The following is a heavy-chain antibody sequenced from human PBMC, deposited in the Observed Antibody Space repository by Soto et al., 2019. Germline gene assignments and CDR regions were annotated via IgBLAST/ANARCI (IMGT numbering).Heavy chain of an antibody. CDR1: GGTFSSYA. J-gene: IGHJ6*02. V-gene: IGHV1-69*13. CDR2: IIPIFGTA. Sequence: SVKVSCKASGGTFSSYAISWVRQAPGQGLEWMGGIIPIFGTANYAQKFQGRVTITAGESTSTAYMELSSLRSEDTAVYYCARAGGDGYNLDYYYGMDVWGQGTTVTVSS. CDR3: ARAGGDGYNLDYYYGMDV. D-gene: IGHD2-21*01.